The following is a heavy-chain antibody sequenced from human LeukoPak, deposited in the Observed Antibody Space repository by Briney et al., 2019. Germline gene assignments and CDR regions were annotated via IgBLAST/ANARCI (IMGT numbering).Heavy chain of an antibody. CDR3: GRAYQPLGGLSFPDQ. V-gene: IGHV7-4-1*02. D-gene: IGHD3-16*02. Sequence: AASVKVSCKASGYTFTSYAMNWVRQAPGQGLEWMGWINTNTGNPTYAQGFTGRFVFSLDTSVSTTYLQISSLKAEDTAVYYCGRAYQPLGGLSFPDQWGQGTLVTVSS. J-gene: IGHJ5*02. CDR2: INTNTGNP. CDR1: GYTFTSYA.